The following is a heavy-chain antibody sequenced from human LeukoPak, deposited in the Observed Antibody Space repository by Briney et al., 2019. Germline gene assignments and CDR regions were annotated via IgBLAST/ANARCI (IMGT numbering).Heavy chain of an antibody. CDR1: GYTFSSYG. Sequence: ASVKVSCKASGYTFSSYGISWVRQAPGQGLEWMGWISAYTGNTNYVQKLQGRVTMSTGTSTSTAYMELRSLRSDDTAVYYCARDDVNYVSAFDYWGRGTLVTVSS. V-gene: IGHV1-18*01. CDR3: ARDDVNYVSAFDY. CDR2: ISAYTGNT. J-gene: IGHJ4*02. D-gene: IGHD4-11*01.